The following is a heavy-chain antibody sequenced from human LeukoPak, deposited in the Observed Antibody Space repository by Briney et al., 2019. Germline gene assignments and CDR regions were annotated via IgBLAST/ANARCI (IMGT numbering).Heavy chain of an antibody. CDR2: INHSGST. Sequence: SETLSLTCAVYGGSFSGYYWSWIRQPPGKGLEWIGEINHSGSTNYNPSLESRVTISVDTSKNQFSLKLSSVTAADTAVYYCARGWPGYCSGGSCIYYGMDVWGQGTTVTVSS. CDR1: GGSFSGYY. V-gene: IGHV4-34*01. D-gene: IGHD2-15*01. CDR3: ARGWPGYCSGGSCIYYGMDV. J-gene: IGHJ6*02.